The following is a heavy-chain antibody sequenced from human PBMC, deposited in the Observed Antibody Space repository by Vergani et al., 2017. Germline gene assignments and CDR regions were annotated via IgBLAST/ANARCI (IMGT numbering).Heavy chain of an antibody. J-gene: IGHJ3*02. CDR2: ISTDASTT. CDR3: AREPLRTYDSSGYYFHDAFDI. Sequence: EAQLLESGGGLVQPGGSLRLSCVASGFPFSSHGMSWVRQAPGKGLEWVSYISTDASTTYYGDSVKGRFTISRDNAKNSLYLQMNSLRAEDTAVYFCAREPLRTYDSSGYYFHDAFDIWGQGTMVTVSS. V-gene: IGHV3-48*01. CDR1: GFPFSSHG. D-gene: IGHD3-22*01.